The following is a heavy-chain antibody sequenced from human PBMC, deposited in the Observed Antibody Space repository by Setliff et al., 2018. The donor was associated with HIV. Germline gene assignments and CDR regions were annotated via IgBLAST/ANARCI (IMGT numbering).Heavy chain of an antibody. J-gene: IGHJ5*02. CDR2: IYSSGNFI. V-gene: IGHV3-21*05. Sequence: GGSLRLSCTASGATLTTYSLSWVRQGPGKGLEWVSYIYSSGNFIYYADSAKGRFTISRDNSKNTLYLEMNSLRAEDTAVYYCARVRITGTTRWFDPWGQGTLVTVSS. CDR1: GATLTTYS. D-gene: IGHD1-7*01. CDR3: ARVRITGTTRWFDP.